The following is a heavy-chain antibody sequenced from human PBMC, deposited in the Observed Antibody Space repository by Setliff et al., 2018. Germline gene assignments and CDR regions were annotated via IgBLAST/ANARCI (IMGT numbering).Heavy chain of an antibody. CDR3: AREFVVISFVKNIYHHYGMDV. CDR2: IYTTGTT. Sequence: SETLSLTCTVSGGSLSSGSNYWGWFRQPAGKGLEWIGRIYTTGTTNYSPSLTGRVTISADTSKNQISLKLSSVSAADTAVYYCAREFVVISFVKNIYHHYGMDVWGQGTTVTVSS. J-gene: IGHJ6*02. V-gene: IGHV4-61*02. D-gene: IGHD2-21*01. CDR1: GGSLSSGSNY.